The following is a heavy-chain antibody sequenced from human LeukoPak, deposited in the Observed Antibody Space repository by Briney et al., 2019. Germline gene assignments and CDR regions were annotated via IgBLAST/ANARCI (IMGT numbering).Heavy chain of an antibody. Sequence: GGSLRLSCAASGFTFDDYAMHWVRQAPGKGLEWVSLISWEGQTTYYAGSVRGRFTVSRDNSKNSLFLEMKSLTTDDTAFYYCTRDTDFGSPTNYFDHWGKGTLVSVSS. CDR2: ISWEGQTT. V-gene: IGHV3-43*01. D-gene: IGHD3-10*01. CDR3: TRDTDFGSPTNYFDH. J-gene: IGHJ4*02. CDR1: GFTFDDYA.